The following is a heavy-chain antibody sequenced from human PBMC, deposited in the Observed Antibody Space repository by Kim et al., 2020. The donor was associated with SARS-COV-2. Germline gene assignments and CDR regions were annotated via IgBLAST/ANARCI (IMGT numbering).Heavy chain of an antibody. CDR3: VRENTYDSGNSRRYFDY. CDR1: GDSVSSNSAA. D-gene: IGHD3-10*01. J-gene: IGHJ4*02. V-gene: IGHV6-1*01. CDR2: TYYRSKWYN. Sequence: SETLSLTCAISGDSVSSNSAAWNWIRQSPSRGLEWLGRTYYRSKWYNDYTISVKSRITINPDTSKNQFSLQLNSVTPEDTAVYYCVRENTYDSGNSRRYFDYWGQGTLVTVSS.